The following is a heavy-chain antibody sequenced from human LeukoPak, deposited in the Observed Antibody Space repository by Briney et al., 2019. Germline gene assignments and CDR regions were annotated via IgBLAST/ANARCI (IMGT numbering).Heavy chain of an antibody. V-gene: IGHV1-46*01. J-gene: IGHJ6*03. Sequence: ASVKVSCKASGYTFTSYYMHWVRQAPGQGLEWMGIINPSGGSTSYAQKFQGRVTMTRDTSTSTVYMELSRLRSDDTAVYYCARGYYDILTGYLPYYYYYMDVWGKGTTVTISS. CDR2: INPSGGST. CDR3: ARGYYDILTGYLPYYYYYMDV. D-gene: IGHD3-9*01. CDR1: GYTFTSYY.